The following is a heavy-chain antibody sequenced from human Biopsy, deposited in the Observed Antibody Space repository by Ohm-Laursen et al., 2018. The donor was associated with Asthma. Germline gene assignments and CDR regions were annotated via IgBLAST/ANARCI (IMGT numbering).Heavy chain of an antibody. Sequence: SSVKVSCKISGYSLTDLSMHWVRQAPGQGLEWMGGHDHEEGGTVNARRFQGRVTMTEDTSTDTAYMELSGLSSDDTAVYYCASDFPKDYVRYNFQFWGQGTLVTVSS. CDR3: ASDFPKDYVRYNFQF. J-gene: IGHJ4*02. V-gene: IGHV1-24*01. CDR2: HDHEEGGT. CDR1: GYSLTDLS. D-gene: IGHD4-17*01.